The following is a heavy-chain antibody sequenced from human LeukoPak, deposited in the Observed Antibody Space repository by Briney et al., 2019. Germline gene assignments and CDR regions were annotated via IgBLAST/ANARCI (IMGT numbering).Heavy chain of an antibody. CDR1: GGTFSSYA. Sequence: GASVKVSCKASGGTFSSYAFSWVRQAPGQGLEWMGGIIPVSPTPNYAQKFHGRVTITADESTSTAYMELSSLRSEDTAVYYCARDSRYFDWSTPHNWFDPWGQGTLVTVSS. D-gene: IGHD3-9*01. CDR2: IIPVSPTP. CDR3: ARDSRYFDWSTPHNWFDP. V-gene: IGHV1-69*01. J-gene: IGHJ5*02.